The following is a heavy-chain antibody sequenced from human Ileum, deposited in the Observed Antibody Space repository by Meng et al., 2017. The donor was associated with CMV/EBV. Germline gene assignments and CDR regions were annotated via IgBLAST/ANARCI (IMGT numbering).Heavy chain of an antibody. CDR2: IIPIFPSP. Sequence: SVKVSCKASGGTFSNSAFSWVRQAPGQGLEWMGGIIPIFPSPDYAQNFRDRITITTDESTSTAYLELSSLRSEDTAVYYCARLKGGGYYSFAFDIWGQGTMVTVSS. J-gene: IGHJ3*02. CDR3: ARLKGGGYYSFAFDI. V-gene: IGHV1-69*05. D-gene: IGHD3-22*01. CDR1: GGTFSNSA.